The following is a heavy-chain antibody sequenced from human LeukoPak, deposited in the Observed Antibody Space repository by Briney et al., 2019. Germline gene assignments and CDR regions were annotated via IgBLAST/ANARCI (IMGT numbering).Heavy chain of an antibody. CDR3: ARDGGYYYMDV. CDR1: GFTFSRFW. V-gene: IGHV3-74*01. J-gene: IGHJ6*03. CDR2: IDTGGSTT. Sequence: GGSLRLSCAASGFTFSRFWMHWVRQPPGKGLVWVSRIDTGGSTTTYADSVKGRFTISRDNAKNSLYLQMNSLRAEDTAVYYCARDGGYYYMDVWGKGTTVTVSS. D-gene: IGHD3-16*01.